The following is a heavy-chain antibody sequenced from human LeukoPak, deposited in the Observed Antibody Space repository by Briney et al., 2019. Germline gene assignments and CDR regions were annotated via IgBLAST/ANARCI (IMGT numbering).Heavy chain of an antibody. J-gene: IGHJ4*02. D-gene: IGHD5-12*01. Sequence: GGSLRRSCVASGFSCNNYAMNWVRQAPGQGLEWVSLVIGSSGSTFYADSVKGRFTISRDKSKNTLYLQMNSLRAEDTAVYYCAKGAYDYIEIAYFDYWGQGSLVTVSS. CDR3: AKGAYDYIEIAYFDY. CDR2: VIGSSGST. CDR1: GFSCNNYA. V-gene: IGHV3-23*01.